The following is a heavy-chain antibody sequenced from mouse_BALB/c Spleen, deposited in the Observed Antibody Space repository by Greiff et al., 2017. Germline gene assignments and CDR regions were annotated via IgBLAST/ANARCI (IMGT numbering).Heavy chain of an antibody. D-gene: IGHD1-2*01. V-gene: IGHV3-2*02. CDR2: ISYSGST. CDR1: GYSITSDYA. Sequence: EVKLVESGPGLVKPSQSLSLTCTVTGYSITSDYAWNWIRQFPGNKLEWMGYISYSGSTSYNPSLKSRISITRDTSKNQFFLQLNSVTTEDTATYYCARNPLRGWYFDVWGAGTTVTVSS. CDR3: ARNPLRGWYFDV. J-gene: IGHJ1*01.